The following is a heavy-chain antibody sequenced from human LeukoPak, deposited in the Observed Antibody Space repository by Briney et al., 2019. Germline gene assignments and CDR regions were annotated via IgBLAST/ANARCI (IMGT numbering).Heavy chain of an antibody. D-gene: IGHD2-15*01. V-gene: IGHV4-34*01. CDR2: INHSGST. CDR1: GGSFSGYY. Sequence: PSETLSLTCAVYGGSFSGYYWSWIRQPPGKGLEWIGEINHSGSTNYNPSLKSRVTISVDTYKNQSSLKLSSVTAADTAVYYCATLSSGGTRSSAGPGSWGQGTLVTVSS. J-gene: IGHJ5*02. CDR3: ATLSSGGTRSSAGPGS.